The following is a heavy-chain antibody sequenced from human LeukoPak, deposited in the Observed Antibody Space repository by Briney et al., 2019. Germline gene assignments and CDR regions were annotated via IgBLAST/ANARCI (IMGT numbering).Heavy chain of an antibody. D-gene: IGHD4-11*01. CDR1: GGSISSSSYC. CDR3: ARLRGNYVGYYYYYMDV. J-gene: IGHJ6*03. CDR2: IYYSGST. V-gene: IGHV4-39*01. Sequence: SETLSLTCTVSGGSISSSSYCWGWIRQPPGKGLEWIGSIYYSGSTYYNPSLKSRVTISVDTSKNQFSLKLSSVTAADTAVYYCARLRGNYVGYYYYYMDVWGKGTTVTVSS.